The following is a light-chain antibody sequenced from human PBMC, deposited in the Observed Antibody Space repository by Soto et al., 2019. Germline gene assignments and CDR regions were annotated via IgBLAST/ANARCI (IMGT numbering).Light chain of an antibody. Sequence: QSALTQPASVSGSPGQSITISCTGTSSDVGGYNYVSWYQQHPGKAPKVIIYDVSNRPSGVSNRFSGSKSGNTATLTISGLQAEDEADYYCNSYTSTSTLVFGGGTQLTVL. J-gene: IGLJ2*01. CDR1: SSDVGGYNY. V-gene: IGLV2-14*03. CDR2: DVS. CDR3: NSYTSTSTLV.